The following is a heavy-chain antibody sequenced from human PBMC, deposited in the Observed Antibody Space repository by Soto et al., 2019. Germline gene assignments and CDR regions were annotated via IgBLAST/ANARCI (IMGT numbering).Heavy chain of an antibody. Sequence: EVQLVESGGGLVKPGGSLRLSCAASGFTFSNAWMSWVRQAPGKGLEWVGRIKSKTDGGTTDYAAPVKGRFTISRDDSKNTLDLQMNSLKTEDTAVYYCTTAQIVVVIEAFDIWGQGTMVTVSS. CDR2: IKSKTDGGTT. CDR1: GFTFSNAW. D-gene: IGHD3-22*01. CDR3: TTAQIVVVIEAFDI. V-gene: IGHV3-15*01. J-gene: IGHJ3*02.